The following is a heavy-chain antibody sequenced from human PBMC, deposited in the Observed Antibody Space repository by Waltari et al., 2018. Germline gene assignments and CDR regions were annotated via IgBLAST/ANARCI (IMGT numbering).Heavy chain of an antibody. J-gene: IGHJ6*02. CDR1: GGSISSGSYY. D-gene: IGHD2-15*01. CDR3: ARADCSGGSCYYYYGMDV. Sequence: QVQLQESGPGLVKPSQTLSLTCTVSGGSISSGSYYWSWIRQPAGKGLEWIGYIYTSGSTNYNPSLKSRVTISVDTSKNQCSLKLSSVTAADTAVYYCARADCSGGSCYYYYGMDVWGQGTTVTVSS. CDR2: IYTSGST. V-gene: IGHV4-61*09.